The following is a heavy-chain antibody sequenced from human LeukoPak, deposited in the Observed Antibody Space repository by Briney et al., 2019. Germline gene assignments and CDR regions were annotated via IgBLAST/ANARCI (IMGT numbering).Heavy chain of an antibody. CDR3: ARLRNGFTGNY. D-gene: IGHD1-1*01. V-gene: IGHV4-39*01. Sequence: SETLSLTCTVSGGSISSSSYYWGWIRQPPGKGVEWIGSIYYSGSTYYNPSLKSRVTISVDTSKNQFSLKLSSVTAADTAVYYCARLRNGFTGNYWGQGTLVTVSS. J-gene: IGHJ4*02. CDR2: IYYSGST. CDR1: GGSISSSSYY.